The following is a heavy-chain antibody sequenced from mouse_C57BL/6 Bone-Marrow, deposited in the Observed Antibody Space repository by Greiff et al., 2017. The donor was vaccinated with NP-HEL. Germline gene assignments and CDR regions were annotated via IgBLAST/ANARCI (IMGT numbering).Heavy chain of an antibody. V-gene: IGHV14-4*01. CDR2: IDPENGDT. Sequence: EVQLQESGAELVRPGASVKLSCTASGFNIKDDYMHWVKQRPEQGLEWIGWIDPENGDTEYASKFPGKATITADTSSNTAYLQLSSLTSEDTAVYYCTNCPAYYSNHWYFDVWGTGTTVTVSA. D-gene: IGHD2-5*01. J-gene: IGHJ1*03. CDR3: TNCPAYYSNHWYFDV. CDR1: GFNIKDDY.